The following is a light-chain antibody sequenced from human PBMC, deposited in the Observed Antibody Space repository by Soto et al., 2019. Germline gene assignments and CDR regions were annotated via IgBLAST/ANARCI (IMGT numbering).Light chain of an antibody. CDR2: DNN. V-gene: IGLV1-51*01. Sequence: QSVMTQPPSVSAAPGQKVTISCSGSSSNIGTNYVSWYQQFPGTAPKLLIYDNNKRPSGIPDRFSGSKSGNSASLTISGLQAEDEADYYCSSYAGSYILAVFGGGTKLTVL. J-gene: IGLJ3*02. CDR3: SSYAGSYILAV. CDR1: SSNIGTNY.